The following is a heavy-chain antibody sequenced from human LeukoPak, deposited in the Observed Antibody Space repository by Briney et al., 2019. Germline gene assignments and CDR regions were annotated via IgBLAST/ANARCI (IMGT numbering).Heavy chain of an antibody. Sequence: SETLSLTCTVSGGSISSYYWSWIRQPPGKGLEWIGYIYYSGSTNYNPSLKSRVTISVDTSKNQFSLKLSSVTAADTAVYYCARVLRYGVAAAFDYWGQGTLVTVSS. CDR3: ARVLRYGVAAAFDY. CDR2: IYYSGST. V-gene: IGHV4-59*01. D-gene: IGHD6-13*01. J-gene: IGHJ4*02. CDR1: GGSISSYY.